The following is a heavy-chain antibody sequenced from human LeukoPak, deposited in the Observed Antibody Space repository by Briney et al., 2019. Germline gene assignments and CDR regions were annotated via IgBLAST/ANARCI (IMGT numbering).Heavy chain of an antibody. Sequence: GGSLRLPCAASGFTFSSSAMSWDRQVPGMGLEWVSGISASGGSTSYADSVRGRFTISRDNSKNTLYVQMNSLRDEDTAVYYCARESGSYWNWFDPWGQGTLVTVSS. V-gene: IGHV3-23*01. CDR2: ISASGGST. D-gene: IGHD1-26*01. J-gene: IGHJ5*02. CDR3: ARESGSYWNWFDP. CDR1: GFTFSSSA.